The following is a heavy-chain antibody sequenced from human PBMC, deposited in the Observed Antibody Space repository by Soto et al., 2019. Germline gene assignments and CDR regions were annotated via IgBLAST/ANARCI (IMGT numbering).Heavy chain of an antibody. CDR3: AHRDGQGAIGYGDPAVDAFEI. V-gene: IGHV2-5*02. J-gene: IGHJ3*02. CDR2: IYWDDDK. D-gene: IGHD2-15*01. Sequence: QITLKESGPPLVKPTQTLTLTCTFSGFSLSTSGVGVGWIRQPPGQALEWLALIYWDDDKRYSPSLKSRLTNTKHTSKNQVVLTITNKDPVDTATYYCAHRDGQGAIGYGDPAVDAFEIWGERTIVT. CDR1: GFSLSTSGVG.